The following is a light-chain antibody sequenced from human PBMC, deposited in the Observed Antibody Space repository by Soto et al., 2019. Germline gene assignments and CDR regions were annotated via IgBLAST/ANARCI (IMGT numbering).Light chain of an antibody. Sequence: IVMTQSPATLSVSPGERATLSCRASQSVSSKYLAWYQQKPGQAPRVLIYGTSIRASGVPERFSGGGSGTEFTLTISSLQSEDFAVYYCQQFHNWPPITFGQGTRLEIK. CDR2: GTS. V-gene: IGKV3D-15*01. CDR1: QSVSSKY. J-gene: IGKJ5*01. CDR3: QQFHNWPPIT.